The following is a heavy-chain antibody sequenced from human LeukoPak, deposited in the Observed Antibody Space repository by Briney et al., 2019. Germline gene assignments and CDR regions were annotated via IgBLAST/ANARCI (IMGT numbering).Heavy chain of an antibody. CDR3: AKDFGGSDYNWYFDL. V-gene: IGHV3-11*05. CDR2: ISSSSSYT. D-gene: IGHD1-26*01. CDR1: GFTFSDYY. J-gene: IGHJ2*01. Sequence: GGSLRLSCAASGFTFSDYYMSCIRQAPGKGLEWVSYISSSSSYTNYADPVKGRFTISRDNSRNILYLQMNSLRAEDTAIYYCAKDFGGSDYNWYFDLWGRGTVVTVSS.